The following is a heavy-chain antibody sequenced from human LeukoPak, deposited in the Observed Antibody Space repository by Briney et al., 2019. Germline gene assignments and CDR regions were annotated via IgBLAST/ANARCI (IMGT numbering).Heavy chain of an antibody. CDR2: NSDGSST. D-gene: IGHD2-2*02. CDR3: AKFDCSSTSCYTAFDY. V-gene: IGHV3-74*01. Sequence: NSDGSSTNYADSVKGRFTISRDNAKNTLYLQMNSLRAEDTAVYYCAKFDCSSTSCYTAFDYWGQGTLVTVSS. J-gene: IGHJ4*02.